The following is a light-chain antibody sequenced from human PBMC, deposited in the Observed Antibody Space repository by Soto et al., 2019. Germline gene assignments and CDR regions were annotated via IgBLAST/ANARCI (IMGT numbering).Light chain of an antibody. CDR1: QGVGSY. CDR2: DAS. CDR3: QQRSTWPLT. Sequence: EIVLTQSPATLSLSPGERTTLSCRASQGVGSYLAWYRQKPGQAPRLLIYDASNRAAGIPARFSGGGSGTDFTLTISSLEAEDFAMYYCQQRSTWPLTFGGGTRVDIK. J-gene: IGKJ4*01. V-gene: IGKV3-11*01.